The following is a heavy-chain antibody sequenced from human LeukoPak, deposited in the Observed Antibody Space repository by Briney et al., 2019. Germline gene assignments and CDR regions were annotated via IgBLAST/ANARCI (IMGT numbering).Heavy chain of an antibody. CDR3: ARDDSSWGDYFDY. CDR2: ISYDGSNK. CDR1: GFTFSSYA. J-gene: IGHJ4*02. D-gene: IGHD6-13*01. Sequence: GGSLRLSCAASGFTFSSYAMHWVRQAPGKGLEWVAVISYDGSNKYYADSVKGRFTISRDNSKNTLYLQMNSLRAEDTAVYYCARDDSSWGDYFDYWGQGTLVTVSS. V-gene: IGHV3-30-3*01.